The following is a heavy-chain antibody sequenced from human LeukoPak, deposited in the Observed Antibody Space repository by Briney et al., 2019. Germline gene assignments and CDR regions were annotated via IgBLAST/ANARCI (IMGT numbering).Heavy chain of an antibody. CDR1: GYTFTSYG. D-gene: IGHD2-2*01. V-gene: IGHV1-18*01. J-gene: IGHJ6*03. CDR2: ISAYNGNT. CDR3: ARDCDIVVVPAANYYYYYYMDV. Sequence: ASVKVSCKASGYTFTSYGISWVRQAPGQGLEWMGWISAYNGNTNYAQKLQGRATMTTDTSTSTAYMELRSLRSDDTAVYYCARDCDIVVVPAANYYYYYYMDVWGKGTTVTVSS.